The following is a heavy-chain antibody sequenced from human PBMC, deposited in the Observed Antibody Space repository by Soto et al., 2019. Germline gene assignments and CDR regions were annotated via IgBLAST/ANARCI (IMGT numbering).Heavy chain of an antibody. V-gene: IGHV3-33*01. CDR1: GFTFSNYA. D-gene: IGHD3-9*01. J-gene: IGHJ4*02. CDR3: ARGLFYDILAGGFDY. Sequence: QVQLVESGGGVVQPGRSLRLSCAASGFTFSNYAFHWVRQAPGKGLAWVSFIWYDGSNKYYGDSVKGRFTISRDNSKNTLYLQMNSLRAEDTAVYYGARGLFYDILAGGFDYWGQATLVTVSS. CDR2: IWYDGSNK.